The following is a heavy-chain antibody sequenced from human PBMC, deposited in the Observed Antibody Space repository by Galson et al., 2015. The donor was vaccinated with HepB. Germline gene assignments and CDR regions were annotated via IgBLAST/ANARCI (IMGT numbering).Heavy chain of an antibody. Sequence: SVKVSCKVSGYTLTELSMHWVRQAPGKGLEWMGGFEPEDGETIYAQKFQGRVTMTEDTSTDTAYMELSSLRSEDTAVYYCATVLWFGEVLYRWFDPWGQGTPVTVSS. V-gene: IGHV1-24*01. CDR2: FEPEDGET. D-gene: IGHD3-10*01. CDR1: GYTLTELS. J-gene: IGHJ5*02. CDR3: ATVLWFGEVLYRWFDP.